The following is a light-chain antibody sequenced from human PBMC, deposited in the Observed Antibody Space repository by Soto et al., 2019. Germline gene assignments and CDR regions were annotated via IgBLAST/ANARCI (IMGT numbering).Light chain of an antibody. CDR2: TAS. V-gene: IGKV1-39*01. CDR1: QSINKY. J-gene: IGKJ3*01. Sequence: DIQMTQSPSSLSASVGDRVSITCRASQSINKYLNWYQQQSGKAPKLLIYTASSLQSGVPSRFSGSGSGTDFTLTISSLQPEDFATYYCQQSYGTPFTFGPGTKVDI. CDR3: QQSYGTPFT.